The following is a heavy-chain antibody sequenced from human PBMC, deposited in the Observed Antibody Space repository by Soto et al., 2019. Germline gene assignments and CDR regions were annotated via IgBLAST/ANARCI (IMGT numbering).Heavy chain of an antibody. D-gene: IGHD1-26*01. V-gene: IGHV1-69*06. CDR2: IIPIFGTA. CDR3: ARGVGATTLYYFDY. Sequence: SVKVSCKASGGTFSSYAISWVRQAPGQGLEWMGGIIPIFGTANYAQKFQGRVTITADKSTSTAYMELSSLRSEDTAVYYCARGVGATTLYYFDYWGQGTLVTVSS. CDR1: GGTFSSYA. J-gene: IGHJ4*02.